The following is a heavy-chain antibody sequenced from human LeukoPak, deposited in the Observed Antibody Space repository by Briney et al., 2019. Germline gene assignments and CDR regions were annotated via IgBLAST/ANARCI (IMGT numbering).Heavy chain of an antibody. CDR2: ISSSSSYI. J-gene: IGHJ5*02. D-gene: IGHD1-26*01. V-gene: IGHV3-21*06. Sequence: GGSLRLSCAASGFTFSSYSMNWVRQAPGKGLEWVSSISSSSSYIYYADSVKGRFTTSRDNAKNSLYLQMNSLRAEDTAVYYCARAGSGRSPDWFDPWGQGTLVTVSS. CDR3: ARAGSGRSPDWFDP. CDR1: GFTFSSYS.